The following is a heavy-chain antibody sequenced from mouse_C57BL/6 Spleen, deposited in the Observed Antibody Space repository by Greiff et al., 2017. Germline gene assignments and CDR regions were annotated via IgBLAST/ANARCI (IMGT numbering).Heavy chain of an antibody. V-gene: IGHV5-6*01. CDR3: ARDYGNYPYYFDD. CDR2: ISSGGSYT. D-gene: IGHD2-1*01. Sequence: EVQLVESGGDLVKPGGSLKLSCAASGFTFSSYGMSWVRQTPDKRLEWVATISSGGSYTYYPDSVKGRFTISRDNAKNTLYLQMSSLKSEDTAMYYCARDYGNYPYYFDDWGKGTTLTVSS. CDR1: GFTFSSYG. J-gene: IGHJ2*01.